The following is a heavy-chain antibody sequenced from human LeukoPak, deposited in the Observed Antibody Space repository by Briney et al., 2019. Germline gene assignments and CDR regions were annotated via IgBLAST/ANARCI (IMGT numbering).Heavy chain of an antibody. Sequence: GRSLRLSCAASGFAFSSYGMHWVRQAPGKGLEWVAVISDDGNNNYYVDSVKGRFTISRDNPQNTLYLHMHSLRAEDTAVYYCARDRTPYSSGWYYFDYWGQGTLVTVSS. CDR3: ARDRTPYSSGWYYFDY. CDR2: ISDDGNNN. V-gene: IGHV3-30*03. CDR1: GFAFSSYG. D-gene: IGHD6-19*01. J-gene: IGHJ4*02.